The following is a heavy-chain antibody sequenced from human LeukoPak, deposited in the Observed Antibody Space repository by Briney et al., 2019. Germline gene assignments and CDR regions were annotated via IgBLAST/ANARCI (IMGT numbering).Heavy chain of an antibody. Sequence: GGSLRLSCAASGFTFSNYGMNWVRQAPGKGLEWVSGINWSGGSTAYADSVKGRFTISRDNAKNSLYLQMHSLRAEDTALYYCARDLPQIEYWGQGTLVTVSS. D-gene: IGHD3-22*01. J-gene: IGHJ4*02. CDR1: GFTFSNYG. V-gene: IGHV3-20*04. CDR3: ARDLPQIEY. CDR2: INWSGGST.